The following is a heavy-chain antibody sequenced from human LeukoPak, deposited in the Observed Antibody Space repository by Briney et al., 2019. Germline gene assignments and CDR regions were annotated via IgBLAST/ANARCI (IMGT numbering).Heavy chain of an antibody. Sequence: GGSLRPSCAASGFTFSSYWMSWVRQAPGKGLEWVANIKQDGREKYYVDSVKGRFTISRDNAKNSLYLQMNSLRAEDTAVYYCARDSVFGYYDSSGYYSPFDYWGQGTLVTVSS. J-gene: IGHJ4*02. CDR1: GFTFSSYW. D-gene: IGHD3-22*01. V-gene: IGHV3-7*01. CDR2: IKQDGREK. CDR3: ARDSVFGYYDSSGYYSPFDY.